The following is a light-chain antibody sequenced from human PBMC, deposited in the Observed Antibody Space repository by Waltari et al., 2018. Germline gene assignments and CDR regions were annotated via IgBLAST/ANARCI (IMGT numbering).Light chain of an antibody. Sequence: SSELTQDPAVSVALGQTVRITCQGDSLRSYYESWYQQKPGQALVLVIYGKNNRPSGIPDRFSGSSSGNTASLTITGAQAEDEADYYCNSRDSSGNHFWVFGGGTKLTVL. J-gene: IGLJ3*02. CDR2: GKN. CDR3: NSRDSSGNHFWV. V-gene: IGLV3-19*01. CDR1: SLRSYY.